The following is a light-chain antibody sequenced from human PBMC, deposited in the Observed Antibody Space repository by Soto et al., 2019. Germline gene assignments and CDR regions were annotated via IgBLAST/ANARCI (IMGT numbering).Light chain of an antibody. Sequence: SYELTQPPSVSVAPGRTARIPCGGNNIGRQDVHWYQQKPGQAPVLVIYFDSDRPSGIPERFSGSNSGNTATLTISRGEAGDEADYYCQVWDSSSDHRGVFGGGTKLTVL. J-gene: IGLJ3*02. CDR1: NIGRQD. CDR3: QVWDSSSDHRGV. V-gene: IGLV3-21*04. CDR2: FDS.